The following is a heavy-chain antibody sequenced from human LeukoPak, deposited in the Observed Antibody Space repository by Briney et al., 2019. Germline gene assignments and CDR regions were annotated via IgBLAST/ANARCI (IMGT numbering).Heavy chain of an antibody. CDR1: GFTFSSYA. D-gene: IGHD2-8*01. J-gene: IGHJ4*02. CDR2: FRSYTDGGTI. Sequence: GGSLRLSCAASGFTFSSYAMSWVRQAPGKGLEWVGRFRSYTDGGTIDYAAPVKGRFTISRDDSKNTLYLQMYSLKTEDTAVYYCTTVIMGTPKDDYWGQGTLVTVSS. CDR3: TTVIMGTPKDDY. V-gene: IGHV3-15*01.